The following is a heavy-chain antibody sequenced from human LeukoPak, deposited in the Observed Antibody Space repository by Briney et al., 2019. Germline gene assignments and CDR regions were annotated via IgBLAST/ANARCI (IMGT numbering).Heavy chain of an antibody. CDR2: IYWNDDK. V-gene: IGHV2-5*01. D-gene: IGHD3-9*01. J-gene: IGHJ4*02. Sequence: SGPTLVKPTQTLTLTCTFSGFSLSSSGLGVGWIRQPPGKALEWLALIYWNDDKHYSPSLKNRLTITKDTSKNQVVLTMTNLDPVDTATFYCAQGGYDILTKYYFPYWGQGTLVTVSS. CDR1: GFSLSSSGLG. CDR3: AQGGYDILTKYYFPY.